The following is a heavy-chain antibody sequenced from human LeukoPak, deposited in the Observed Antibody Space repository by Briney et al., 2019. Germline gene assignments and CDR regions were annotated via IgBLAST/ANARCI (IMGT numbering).Heavy chain of an antibody. Sequence: GASVKVSCKASGYTFTSYDINWVRQATGQGLEWMGWMNPNSGNTGYAQKFQGRVTRTRNTSISTAYMELSSLRSEDTAVYYCARWKAAAYKYYFDYWGQGTLVTVSS. CDR3: ARWKAAAYKYYFDY. CDR2: MNPNSGNT. J-gene: IGHJ4*02. D-gene: IGHD6-13*01. CDR1: GYTFTSYD. V-gene: IGHV1-8*01.